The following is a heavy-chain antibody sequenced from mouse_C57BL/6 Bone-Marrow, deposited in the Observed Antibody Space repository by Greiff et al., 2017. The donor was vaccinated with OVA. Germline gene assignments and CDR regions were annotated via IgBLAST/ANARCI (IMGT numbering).Heavy chain of an antibody. Sequence: EVQVVESGEGLVKPGGSLKLSCAASGFTFSSYAMSWVRQTPEKRLEWVAYISSGGDYIYYADTVKGRFTISRDNARNTLYLQMSSLKSEDTAMYYCTRDEATGYFDYWGQGTTLTVSS. V-gene: IGHV5-9-1*02. D-gene: IGHD3-2*02. J-gene: IGHJ2*01. CDR2: ISSGGDYI. CDR1: GFTFSSYA. CDR3: TRDEATGYFDY.